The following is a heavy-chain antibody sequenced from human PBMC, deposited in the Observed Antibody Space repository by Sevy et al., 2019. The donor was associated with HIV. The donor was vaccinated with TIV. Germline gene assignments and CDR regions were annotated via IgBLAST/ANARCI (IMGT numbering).Heavy chain of an antibody. V-gene: IGHV1-2*02. Sequence: ASVKVSCKASGYTFTGHYMHWVRQAPGQGLEWMGWINPNSGSTDYAEKFQGRVTLTRDTSISTAYLELSRLTSDDTAVYYCERVFPYCSGGSCYSPYDTFDIWGQGTMVTVSS. CDR2: INPNSGST. CDR3: ERVFPYCSGGSCYSPYDTFDI. D-gene: IGHD2-15*01. J-gene: IGHJ3*02. CDR1: GYTFTGHY.